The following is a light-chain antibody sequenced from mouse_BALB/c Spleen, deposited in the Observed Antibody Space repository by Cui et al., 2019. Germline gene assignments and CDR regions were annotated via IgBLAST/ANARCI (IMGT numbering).Light chain of an antibody. CDR1: SSVSSSY. J-gene: IGKJ2*01. CDR2: STS. Sequence: QIVLTQSPAIMSAPLGERVTMTCTASSSVSSSYLHWYQQEPGSSPKLWIYSTSNLASGVPARFSGSGSGTSYSLTSSSMEAEDAATYYYHQYHRSPYTFGGGTKLEIK. CDR3: HQYHRSPYT. V-gene: IGKV4-74*01.